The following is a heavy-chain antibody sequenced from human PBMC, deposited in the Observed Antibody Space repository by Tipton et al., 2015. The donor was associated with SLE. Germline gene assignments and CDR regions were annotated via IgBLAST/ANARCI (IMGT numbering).Heavy chain of an antibody. CDR1: GYSISSGYY. D-gene: IGHD3-10*01. J-gene: IGHJ5*02. Sequence: TLSLTCAVSGYSISSGYYWSWIRQPAGKGLEWIGRSYPSGSTNYNPPLKSRVTISVDTSKNQFSLKLSSVTAADTAVYYCARNWRGNWFDPWGQGTLVTVSS. CDR3: ARNWRGNWFDP. V-gene: IGHV4-61*02. CDR2: SYPSGST.